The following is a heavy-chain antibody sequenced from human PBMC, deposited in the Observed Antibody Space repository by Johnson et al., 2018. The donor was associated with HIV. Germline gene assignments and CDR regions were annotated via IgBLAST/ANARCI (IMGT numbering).Heavy chain of an antibody. D-gene: IGHD6-19*01. J-gene: IGHJ3*02. CDR1: GFTFSRYA. CDR3: ARDHSSGPDAFDI. V-gene: IGHV3-30-3*01. CDR2: ISFDGSKK. Sequence: QVQLVESGGGVVQPGRSLRLSCAASGFTFSRYAMHWVRQAPGKGLEWVAVISFDGSKKYYADSVKGRFTISRDNSKNTLYLQMNSLRAEDTAVFYCARDHSSGPDAFDIWGQGTMVTVSS.